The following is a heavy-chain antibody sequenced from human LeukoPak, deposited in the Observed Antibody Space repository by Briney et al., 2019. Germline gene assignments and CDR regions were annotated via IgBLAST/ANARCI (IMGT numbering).Heavy chain of an antibody. J-gene: IGHJ4*02. CDR2: IYYSGST. D-gene: IGHD2-2*01. Sequence: PSETLSLTCTVSGGSISSYYWSWIRQPPGKGLEWIGYIYYSGSTNYNPSLKSRVTISVDTSKNQFSLKLSSVTAADTAVYYCARARYHGADSDYWGQGTLVTVSS. CDR3: ARARYHGADSDY. V-gene: IGHV4-59*01. CDR1: GGSISSYY.